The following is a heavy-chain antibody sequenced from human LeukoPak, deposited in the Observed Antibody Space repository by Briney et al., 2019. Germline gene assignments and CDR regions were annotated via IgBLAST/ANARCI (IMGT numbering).Heavy chain of an antibody. D-gene: IGHD2-2*01. CDR3: ARDRHQGAFDM. J-gene: IGHJ3*02. V-gene: IGHV3-53*01. Sequence: GGSLRLSCAASGFTFSSYGMSWVRQAPGQGLESVSLIYSGGTTFYSDSVKGRFTISRDNSKNTLYLQMNSLRAEDTAVYYCARDRHQGAFDMWGQGTMVIVSS. CDR2: IYSGGTT. CDR1: GFTFSSYG.